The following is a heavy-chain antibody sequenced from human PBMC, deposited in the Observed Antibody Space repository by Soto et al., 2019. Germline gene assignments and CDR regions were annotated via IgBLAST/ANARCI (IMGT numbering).Heavy chain of an antibody. CDR1: GFSFSSYT. J-gene: IGHJ4*02. V-gene: IGHV3-21*01. Sequence: GGSLRLSCAASGFSFSSYTMDWVRQAPGKGLQWVSSISITGSYIYYADSVKGRFAISRDNAQNSLYLHMNSLRAEDTAVYYCARGAIRGYSYGHSDYWRQGTPVTVSS. CDR3: ARGAIRGYSYGHSDY. CDR2: ISITGSYI. D-gene: IGHD5-18*01.